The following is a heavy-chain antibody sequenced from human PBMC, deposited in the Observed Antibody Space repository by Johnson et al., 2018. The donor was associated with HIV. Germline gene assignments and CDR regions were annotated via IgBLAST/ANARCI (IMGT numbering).Heavy chain of an antibody. CDR1: GFTFDDYG. Sequence: VQLVESGGGVVRPGGSLRLSCAASGFTFDDYGMYWVRQAPGWGLEWVSYISSRDSTIYYADSVKGRFTISRDNSKNTLYLQMNSLRAEDTAVYYCARDYQWLVQDDAFDIWGQGTMVTVSS. J-gene: IGHJ3*02. D-gene: IGHD6-19*01. V-gene: IGHV3-48*01. CDR3: ARDYQWLVQDDAFDI. CDR2: ISSRDSTI.